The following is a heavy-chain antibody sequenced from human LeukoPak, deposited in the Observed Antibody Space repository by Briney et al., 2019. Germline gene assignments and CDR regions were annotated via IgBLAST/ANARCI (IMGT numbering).Heavy chain of an antibody. CDR1: GFTFTSFA. Sequence: GGSLRLSCAASGFTFTSFAMTWVRQAPGKGLECVSGISGRSSTRLYADSVRGRLTISRDNSRDTVYLQMNSLRAEDTAIYYCAKVRSLTVTTNAWFDPWGQGTLVTVTS. V-gene: IGHV3-23*01. D-gene: IGHD4-17*01. J-gene: IGHJ5*02. CDR2: ISGRSSTR. CDR3: AKVRSLTVTTNAWFDP.